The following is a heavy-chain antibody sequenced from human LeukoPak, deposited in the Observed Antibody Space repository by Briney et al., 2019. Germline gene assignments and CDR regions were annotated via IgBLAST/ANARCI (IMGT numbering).Heavy chain of an antibody. V-gene: IGHV1-2*02. J-gene: IGHJ4*02. CDR2: IYPKNGGT. D-gene: IGHD3-3*01. CDR3: ASVTWSDKFSDFDY. CDR1: GYTXTGHY. Sequence: ASVKASCKASGYTXTGHYIHWVRQAPGQGLEWMGWIYPKNGGTRYAQKFQDRVTMSRDMSITTAYMELSRLRSDDTAVYYCASVTWSDKFSDFDYWGEGTLVTVSS.